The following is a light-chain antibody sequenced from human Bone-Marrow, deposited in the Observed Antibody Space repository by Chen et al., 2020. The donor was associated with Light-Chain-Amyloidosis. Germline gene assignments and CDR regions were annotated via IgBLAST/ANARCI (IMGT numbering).Light chain of an antibody. J-gene: IGLJ2*01. CDR3: QSADSSGTYEVI. CDR1: DLPTKY. CDR2: RDT. V-gene: IGLV3-25*03. Sequence: SSELTQPPSLSLSPGQTARITCSGDDLPTKYAYWYQQKPGQAPVLVIHRDTERPSGISERFSGSSSGTTATLTISGVQAEDEADYHCQSADSSGTYEVIFGGGTKLTVL.